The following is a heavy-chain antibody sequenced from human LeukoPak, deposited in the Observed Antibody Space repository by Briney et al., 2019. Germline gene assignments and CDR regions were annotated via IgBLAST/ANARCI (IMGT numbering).Heavy chain of an antibody. CDR2: ISSSSSTI. V-gene: IGHV3-48*01. CDR1: GFTFSSYS. CDR3: ARGPDTAMVNPLDY. D-gene: IGHD5-18*01. Sequence: GGSLRLSCAASGFTFSSYSMNWVRQAPGKGLEWVSYISSSSSTIYYADSVKGRFTNSRDNAKNSLYLQMNSLRAEDTDVYYCARGPDTAMVNPLDYWGQGTRVTVAS. J-gene: IGHJ4*02.